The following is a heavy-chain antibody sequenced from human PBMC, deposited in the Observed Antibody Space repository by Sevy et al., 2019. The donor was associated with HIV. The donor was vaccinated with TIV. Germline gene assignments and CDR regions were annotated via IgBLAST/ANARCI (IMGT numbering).Heavy chain of an antibody. V-gene: IGHV4-34*01. CDR1: GGSFSGYY. CDR2: INHSGST. CDR3: ARGLVTPYFHY. D-gene: IGHD4-4*01. Sequence: SETLSLTCAVYGGSFSGYYWSWIRQPPGKGLEWIGEINHSGSTNYNPSLKSRVTISVDTSKNQFSLKLSSVTAADTAVYYCARGLVTPYFHYWGQGTLVTVSS. J-gene: IGHJ4*02.